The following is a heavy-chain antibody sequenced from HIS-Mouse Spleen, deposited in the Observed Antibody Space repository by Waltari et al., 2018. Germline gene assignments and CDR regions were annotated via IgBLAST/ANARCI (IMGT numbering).Heavy chain of an antibody. D-gene: IGHD6-13*01. V-gene: IGHV4-39*07. CDR1: GGSISSSSYS. J-gene: IGHJ2*01. Sequence: QLQLQESGPGLVKHSETLSLTCPVPGGSISSSSYSWGWIRQPPGKGLEWIGSIYYSGSTYYNPSLKSRVTISVDTSKNQFSLKLSSVTAADTAVYYCAREIPYSSSWYDWYFDLWGRGTLVTVSS. CDR2: IYYSGST. CDR3: AREIPYSSSWYDWYFDL.